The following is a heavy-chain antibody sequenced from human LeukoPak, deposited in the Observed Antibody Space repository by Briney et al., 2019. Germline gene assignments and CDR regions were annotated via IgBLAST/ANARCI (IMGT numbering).Heavy chain of an antibody. CDR2: IDPSDSYT. J-gene: IGHJ4*02. V-gene: IGHV5-10-1*01. Sequence: GESLKISCKGSGYSFTSDLISWVRQMPVKGLELMGRIDPSDSYTNYSPSFQAHVTISADKSISTAYLQWSSLKASETAMYYCARLSFGEEGYWGQGTLVTVSS. D-gene: IGHD3-10*01. CDR3: ARLSFGEEGY. CDR1: GYSFTSDL.